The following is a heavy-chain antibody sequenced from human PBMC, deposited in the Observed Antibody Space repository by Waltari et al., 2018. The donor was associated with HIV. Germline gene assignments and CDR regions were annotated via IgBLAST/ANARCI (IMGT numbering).Heavy chain of an antibody. Sequence: QVQLQESGPGLVKPSETLSLTCTISGGSLRNSYWSWIRQPPGKGLEWIGSLFYTGSTNYNPSLESRVTISVDTSKNQFSLKLSSVTAADTAVYYCARVPQQLVLSSYWYFDLWGRGTLVTVSS. CDR3: ARVPQQLVLSSYWYFDL. V-gene: IGHV4-59*01. CDR1: GGSLRNSY. CDR2: LFYTGST. J-gene: IGHJ2*01. D-gene: IGHD6-13*01.